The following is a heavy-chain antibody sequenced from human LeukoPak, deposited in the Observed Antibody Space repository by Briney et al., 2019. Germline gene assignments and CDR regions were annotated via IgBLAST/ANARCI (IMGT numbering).Heavy chain of an antibody. CDR2: IFVGSGNT. Sequence: SVKVSCKASGFTFTSSAMQRVRQARGQGLEWIGWIFVGSGNTKYAQKLQERVTITRDMSTSTAYMELSSLRSEDTAVYYCAAVDYFYGMDVWGQGTTVTVSS. D-gene: IGHD2-2*03. CDR3: AAVDYFYGMDV. V-gene: IGHV1-58*02. J-gene: IGHJ6*02. CDR1: GFTFTSSA.